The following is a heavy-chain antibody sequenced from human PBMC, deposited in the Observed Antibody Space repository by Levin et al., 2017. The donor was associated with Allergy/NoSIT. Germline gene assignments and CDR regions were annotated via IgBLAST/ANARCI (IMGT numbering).Heavy chain of an antibody. CDR2: ISWHSSIV. D-gene: IGHD1/OR15-1a*01. J-gene: IGHJ5*02. CDR1: GFAFDEFA. CDR3: AKDKAGVPASGTRFDP. V-gene: IGHV3-9*01. Sequence: PGGSLRLSCAASGFAFDEFAMHWVRQAPGKGLEWVSSISWHSSIVAYGDSVKGRFTISRDNAKNSLYLHMDSLRLEDTAIYYCAKDKAGVPASGTRFDPWGQGTLVTVSS.